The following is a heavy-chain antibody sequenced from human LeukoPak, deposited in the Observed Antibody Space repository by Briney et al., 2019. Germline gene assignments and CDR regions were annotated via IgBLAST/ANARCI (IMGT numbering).Heavy chain of an antibody. J-gene: IGHJ3*02. V-gene: IGHV4-61*02. Sequence: SETLSLTCTVSCGSISSGSYYWSWIRQPAGKGLEWIGRIYTSGSTNYNPSLKSRVTISVDTSKNQFSLKLSSVTAADTAVYYCARDFSSGYYSRDAFDIWGQGTMVTVSS. CDR3: ARDFSSGYYSRDAFDI. D-gene: IGHD3-22*01. CDR1: CGSISSGSYY. CDR2: IYTSGST.